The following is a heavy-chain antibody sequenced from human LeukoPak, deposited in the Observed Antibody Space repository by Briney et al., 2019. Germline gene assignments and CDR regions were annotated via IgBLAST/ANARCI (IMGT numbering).Heavy chain of an antibody. D-gene: IGHD3-9*01. CDR2: IYYSGST. Sequence: SETLSLTCTVSGGSISSSSYYWGWIRQPPGKGLEWIGSIYYSGSTYYNPSLKSRVTISVDTSKNQFSLKLSSVTAADTAVFYCASPMQQYYDILTGYFPDAFDIWGQGTMVIVSS. J-gene: IGHJ3*02. V-gene: IGHV4-39*07. CDR1: GGSISSSSYY. CDR3: ASPMQQYYDILTGYFPDAFDI.